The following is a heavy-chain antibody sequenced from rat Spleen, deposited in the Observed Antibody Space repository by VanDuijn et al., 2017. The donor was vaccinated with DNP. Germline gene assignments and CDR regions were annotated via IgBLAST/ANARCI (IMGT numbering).Heavy chain of an antibody. CDR2: IGSAAYAP. V-gene: IGHV5-27*01. D-gene: IGHD1-4*01. CDR3: TTTRVSSYFDY. Sequence: EVQLVESGGGLVQPGRSLKLSCAASGFTFSAYYLAWVRQAPAKGLEWVAYIGSAAYAPYYGDSVKGRFTISRDNAKSTLNLQMDSLRSEDTATYYCTTTRVSSYFDYWGQGVMVTVSS. CDR1: GFTFSAYY. J-gene: IGHJ2*01.